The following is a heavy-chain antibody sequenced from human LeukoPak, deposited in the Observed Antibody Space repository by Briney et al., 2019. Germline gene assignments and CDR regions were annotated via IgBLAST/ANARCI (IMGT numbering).Heavy chain of an antibody. CDR2: IYSGGST. Sequence: GGSLRLSCAASGFTVSSNYMSWVRQAPGKGLEWVSVIYSGGSTYYADSVKGRFTISRDNSKNTLYLQMNSLRAEDTAVYYCAKALSRVRTEGIDYWGQGTLVTVS. CDR1: GFTVSSNY. V-gene: IGHV3-53*01. CDR3: AKALSRVRTEGIDY. J-gene: IGHJ4*02. D-gene: IGHD3-10*01.